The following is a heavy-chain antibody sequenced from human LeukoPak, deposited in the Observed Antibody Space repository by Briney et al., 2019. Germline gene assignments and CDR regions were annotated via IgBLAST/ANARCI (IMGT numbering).Heavy chain of an antibody. CDR3: ARGGYYDSSGYSVPTYYDDAFDI. Sequence: ASVKVSCKASGYSFIRYHIHWVRQAPGQGLEWMGVLKLYDGSISHAQKFQGRVTMTSDTSTSTVYMELSSLRSEDTAVYYCARGGYYDSSGYSVPTYYDDAFDIWGQGTMVTVSS. J-gene: IGHJ3*02. CDR1: GYSFIRYH. CDR2: LKLYDGSI. D-gene: IGHD3-22*01. V-gene: IGHV1-46*01.